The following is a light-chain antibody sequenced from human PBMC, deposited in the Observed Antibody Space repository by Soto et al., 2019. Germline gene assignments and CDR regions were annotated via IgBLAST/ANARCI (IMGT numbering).Light chain of an antibody. Sequence: QAVVTQPPSVSEAPRQRVTISCSGSSSNIGNNAVNWYQQLPGKAPKLLIYYDDLLPSGVSDRFSGSKSGTSASLAISGLQSADEADYYCAAWDDSLNGPVLGGGTKLTVL. J-gene: IGLJ2*01. CDR2: YDD. CDR3: AAWDDSLNGPV. V-gene: IGLV1-36*01. CDR1: SSNIGNNA.